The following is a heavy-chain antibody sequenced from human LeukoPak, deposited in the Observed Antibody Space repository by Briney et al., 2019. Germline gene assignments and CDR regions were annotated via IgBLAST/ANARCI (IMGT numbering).Heavy chain of an antibody. CDR2: INSDGSIT. V-gene: IGHV3-74*01. J-gene: IGHJ6*02. Sequence: GGSLRLSCAATGFTFTTYWMHWVRQAPGKGLVWVSHINSDGSITSYADSVKGRFTISRDNAKNTLYLQMNSLRAEDTAVYYCARDAVDTANAVWGQGTTVTVSS. CDR1: GFTFTTYW. D-gene: IGHD5-18*01. CDR3: ARDAVDTANAV.